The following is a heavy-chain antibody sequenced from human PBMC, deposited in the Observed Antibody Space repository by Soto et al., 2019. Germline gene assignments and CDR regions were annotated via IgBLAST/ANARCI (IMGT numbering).Heavy chain of an antibody. D-gene: IGHD5-12*01. CDR1: GASAPSPY. Sequence: PSETLSLTCSFSGASAPSPYLPWIRQSTERGLKWIGYMHYTGFSHYNPSLKSRLTISVDRSKNQFTLQLTSVTVADTAVYYCAREGSGYSGYDLREYYYGMDVWGQGTTVTVSS. CDR3: AREGSGYSGYDLREYYYGMDV. V-gene: IGHV4-59*02. CDR2: MHYTGFS. J-gene: IGHJ6*02.